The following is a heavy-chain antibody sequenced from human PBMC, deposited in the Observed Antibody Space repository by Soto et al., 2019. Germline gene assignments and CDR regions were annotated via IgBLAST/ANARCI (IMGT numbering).Heavy chain of an antibody. Sequence: EVQLVESGGGLVQPGGSLRLSCAASGFTVSSNYMSWVRQAPGKGLEWVSVIYSGGSTYYADSVKGRYTISKDNSKITQYLQMNSLSAEDTAVYYCVRDRSGDDHYFDSWGQGTLVTVSS. CDR1: GFTVSSNY. CDR3: VRDRSGDDHYFDS. CDR2: IYSGGST. J-gene: IGHJ4*02. V-gene: IGHV3-66*01. D-gene: IGHD5-12*01.